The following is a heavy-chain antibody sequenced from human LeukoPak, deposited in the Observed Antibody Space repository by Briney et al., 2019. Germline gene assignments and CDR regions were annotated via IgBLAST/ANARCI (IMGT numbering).Heavy chain of an antibody. CDR2: INHSGST. CDR3: ARRGPPRTLLRGVKSGWFDP. CDR1: GGSSSGYY. Sequence: SETLSLTCAVYGGSSSGYYWSWIRQPPGKGLEWIGEINHSGSTNYNPSLKSRVTISVDTPKNQFSLKLSSVTAADAAVYFCARRGPPRTLLRGVKSGWFDPWGQGTLVTVSS. D-gene: IGHD3-10*01. J-gene: IGHJ5*02. V-gene: IGHV4-34*01.